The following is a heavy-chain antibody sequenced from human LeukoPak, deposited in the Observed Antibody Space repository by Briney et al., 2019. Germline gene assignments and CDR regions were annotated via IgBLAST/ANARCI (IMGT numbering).Heavy chain of an antibody. Sequence: GGSLRLSCAASGFTFSSYAMTWVRQAPGEGLQWVSDISGSGSSAYYADSVRGRFTISRDNAKNTLYLQMNSLRAEDTAVYYCARDKDWLLYDYWGPGTLVTVSS. CDR2: ISGSGSSA. CDR3: ARDKDWLLYDY. V-gene: IGHV3-23*01. J-gene: IGHJ4*02. CDR1: GFTFSSYA. D-gene: IGHD3/OR15-3a*01.